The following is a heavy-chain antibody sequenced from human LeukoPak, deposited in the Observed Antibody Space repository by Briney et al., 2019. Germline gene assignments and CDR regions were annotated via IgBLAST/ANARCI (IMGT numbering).Heavy chain of an antibody. D-gene: IGHD3-22*01. V-gene: IGHV1-18*01. CDR3: ARTYYYDSRDAFDI. J-gene: IGHJ3*02. CDR1: GYTFTSYG. Sequence: ASVKVSCKASGYTFTSYGISWVRQAPGQGLEWMGWISAYNGNTNYAQKLQGRVTMTTDTSTSTAYMELRSLRSDDTAVYYCARTYYYDSRDAFDIWGQGTMVTASS. CDR2: ISAYNGNT.